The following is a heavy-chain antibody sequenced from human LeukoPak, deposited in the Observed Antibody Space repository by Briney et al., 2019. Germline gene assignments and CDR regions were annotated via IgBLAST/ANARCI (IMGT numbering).Heavy chain of an antibody. J-gene: IGHJ4*02. V-gene: IGHV3-43D*03. CDR3: AKDMAAYYYSSGNIDY. CDR2: ISWDGGST. D-gene: IGHD3-10*01. CDR1: GFTFDDYA. Sequence: GGSLRLSCAASGFTFDDYAMHWVRQAPGKGLEWVSFISWDGGSTYYADSVKGRFTISRDNSKNSLYLQMNSLRAEDTALYYCAKDMAAYYYSSGNIDYWGQGTLVTVSS.